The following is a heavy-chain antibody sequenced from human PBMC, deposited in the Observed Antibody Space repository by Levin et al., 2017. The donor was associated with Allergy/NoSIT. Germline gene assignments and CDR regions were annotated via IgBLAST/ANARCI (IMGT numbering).Heavy chain of an antibody. CDR1: GGTFNTYI. J-gene: IGHJ4*02. CDR2: IIPTLDIK. Sequence: SVKVSCKASGGTFNTYIISWVRQAPGQGLEWMGRIIPTLDIKNSAQKFQDRVTIRADKSTSTAYMELSSLTSEDTAVYYCARGYCGGGDCYSYYDGGGHERNLDQWGQGTLVTVSS. V-gene: IGHV1-69*02. D-gene: IGHD2-21*02. CDR3: ARGYCGGGDCYSYYDGGGHERNLDQ.